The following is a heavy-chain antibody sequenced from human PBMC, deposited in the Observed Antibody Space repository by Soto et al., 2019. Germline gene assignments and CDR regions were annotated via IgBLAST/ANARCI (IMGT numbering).Heavy chain of an antibody. CDR2: IWYDGSNK. D-gene: IGHD3-16*02. Sequence: PGGSLRLSCAASGFTFSSYGMHWVRQAPGKGLEWVAVIWYDGSNKYYADSVKGRFTISRDNSKNTLYLQMNSLRAEDTAVYYCARDQYYDYIWGSYRLVPXFDYWGQGTLVTVSS. CDR3: ARDQYYDYIWGSYRLVPXFDY. V-gene: IGHV3-33*01. J-gene: IGHJ4*02. CDR1: GFTFSSYG.